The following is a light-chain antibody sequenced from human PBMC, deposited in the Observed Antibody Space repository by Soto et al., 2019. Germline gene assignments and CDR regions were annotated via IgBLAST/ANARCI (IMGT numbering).Light chain of an antibody. CDR2: DTS. V-gene: IGKV3-15*01. Sequence: EIVVTQSPATLSVSPGESVTLSCRASQSVSSSLAWYQQRPGQAPRLLIYDTSTRAAGIAARFSGSGSGTEFTLTISSLQSEDSAVYYCQQYVHWPTGPFGQGAKVHIX. CDR1: QSVSSS. J-gene: IGKJ1*01. CDR3: QQYVHWPTGP.